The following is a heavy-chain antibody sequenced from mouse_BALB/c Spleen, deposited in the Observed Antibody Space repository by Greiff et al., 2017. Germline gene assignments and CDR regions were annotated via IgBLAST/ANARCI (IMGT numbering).Heavy chain of an antibody. Sequence: QVQLKQPGAELVKPGASVKLSCKASGYTFTSYWMHWVKQRPGQGLEWIGEIDPSDSYTNYNQKFKGKATLTVDKSSSTAYMQLSSLTSEDSAVYYCARRRRGYAMDYWGQGTSVTVSS. CDR3: ARRRRGYAMDY. CDR1: GYTFTSYW. V-gene: IGHV1-69*02. J-gene: IGHJ4*01. CDR2: IDPSDSYT.